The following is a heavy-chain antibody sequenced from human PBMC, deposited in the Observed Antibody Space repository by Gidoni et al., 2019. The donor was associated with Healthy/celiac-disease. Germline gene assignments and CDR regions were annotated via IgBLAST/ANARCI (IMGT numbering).Heavy chain of an antibody. J-gene: IGHJ6*02. CDR1: GFTFSSYG. CDR3: ARDGTRYYYYGMDV. CDR2: IWYDGSNK. V-gene: IGHV3-33*01. Sequence: QVQLVESVGGVVQPGRSLRLSCAASGFTFSSYGMHWVRQAPGKGLEWVAVIWYDGSNKYYADSVKGRFTISRDNSKNTLYLQMNSLRAEDTAVYYCARDGTRYYYYGMDVWGQGTTVTVSS.